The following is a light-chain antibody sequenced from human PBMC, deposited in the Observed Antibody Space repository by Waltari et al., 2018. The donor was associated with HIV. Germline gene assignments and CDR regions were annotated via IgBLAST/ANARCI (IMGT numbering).Light chain of an antibody. J-gene: IGKJ5*01. V-gene: IGKV1-16*02. CDR2: AAS. CDR1: QDIVNY. CDR3: QQYKSYPLT. Sequence: DIQMTKSPSSLSASVGDRVTITCRASQDIVNYLVWFQQKPGEAPKSLIYAASSLQRGVPSKFRGSGSGTDFTLTIDTLHSEDSATYYCQQYKSYPLTFGQGTRLEIK.